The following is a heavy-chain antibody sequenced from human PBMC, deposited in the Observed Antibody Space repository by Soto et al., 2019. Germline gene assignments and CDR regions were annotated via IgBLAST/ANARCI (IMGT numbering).Heavy chain of an antibody. CDR1: GGTFSSYT. J-gene: IGHJ4*02. CDR3: AREVGRPYYFDY. V-gene: IGHV1-69*08. Sequence: QVQLVQSGAEVKKPGSSVKVSCKASGGTFSSYTISWVRQAPGQGLEWMGRIIPILGIANYAQKFQGRVTITADKSTSTAHMELSSLRSEDTAVYYCAREVGRPYYFDYWGQGTLVTVSS. D-gene: IGHD1-26*01. CDR2: IIPILGIA.